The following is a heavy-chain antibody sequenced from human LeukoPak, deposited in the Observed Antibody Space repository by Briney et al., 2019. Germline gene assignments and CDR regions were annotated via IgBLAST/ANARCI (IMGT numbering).Heavy chain of an antibody. V-gene: IGHV3-33*01. CDR3: ARDRVGAYAFDI. Sequence: GGSLRLSCAASGFTFSSYGMHWVRQAPGKGLEWVAVIWYVGSNKYYADSVKGRFTISRDNSKNTLYLQMNSLRAEDTAVYYCARDRVGAYAFDIWGQGTMVTVSS. CDR1: GFTFSSYG. J-gene: IGHJ3*02. CDR2: IWYVGSNK. D-gene: IGHD1-26*01.